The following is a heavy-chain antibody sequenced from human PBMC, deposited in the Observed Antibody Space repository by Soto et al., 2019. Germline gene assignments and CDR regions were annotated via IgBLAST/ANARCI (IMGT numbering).Heavy chain of an antibody. Sequence: EVQLLESGGGLVQPGGSLRLSCAASGFTFSSYAMSWVRQAPGKGLEWVSAISGSGGSTYYADSVKGRFTISRDNSKNTLYLQMNSLRAEDTAVYYCAKDAEVGATRGKGAFDIWGQGTMVTVSS. CDR2: ISGSGGST. CDR3: AKDAEVGATRGKGAFDI. CDR1: GFTFSSYA. V-gene: IGHV3-23*01. D-gene: IGHD1-26*01. J-gene: IGHJ3*02.